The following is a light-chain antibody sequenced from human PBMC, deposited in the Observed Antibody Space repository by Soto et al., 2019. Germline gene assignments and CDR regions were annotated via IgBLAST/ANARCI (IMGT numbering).Light chain of an antibody. CDR3: NSYTGSSTYV. CDR2: EVG. Sequence: HSVLAQPPSVSGSPGQSVAISCTGTSSDVGSYNRVSWYQQPPGAAPKLMIYEVGNRPSGVPDRFSGSKSGNTASLTISGLQAEDEADYYCNSYTGSSTYVFGTGTKVTVL. V-gene: IGLV2-18*02. CDR1: SSDVGSYNR. J-gene: IGLJ1*01.